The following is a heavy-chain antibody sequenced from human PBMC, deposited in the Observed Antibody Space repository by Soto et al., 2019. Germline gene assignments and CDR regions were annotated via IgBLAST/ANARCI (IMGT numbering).Heavy chain of an antibody. D-gene: IGHD2-15*01. J-gene: IGHJ4*02. CDR3: AKGYSGSLIVGWYFDY. V-gene: IGHV3-23*04. CDR1: GFTFSSYA. Sequence: EVQLVESGGGLVQPGGSLRLSCAASGFTFSSYAMSWVRQAPGKGLEWVSAISGSGGSTYYADSVKGRFTISRDNSKNTLFLQMHRLSSEDTAVYYCAKGYSGSLIVGWYFDYWGQGNLVTVSS. CDR2: ISGSGGST.